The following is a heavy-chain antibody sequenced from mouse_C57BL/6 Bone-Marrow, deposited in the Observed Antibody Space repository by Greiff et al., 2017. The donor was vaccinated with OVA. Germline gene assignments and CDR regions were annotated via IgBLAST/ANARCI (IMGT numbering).Heavy chain of an antibody. D-gene: IGHD1-1*01. Sequence: QVHVKQSGPGLVQPSQSLSITCTVSGFSLTSYGVHWVRQSPGKGLEWLGVIWSGGSTDYNAAFISRLSISKDNSKSQVFCKMNSLQADDTAIYYCATLRGYFDYWGQGTTLTVSS. J-gene: IGHJ2*01. CDR1: GFSLTSYG. CDR2: IWSGGST. V-gene: IGHV2-2*01. CDR3: ATLRGYFDY.